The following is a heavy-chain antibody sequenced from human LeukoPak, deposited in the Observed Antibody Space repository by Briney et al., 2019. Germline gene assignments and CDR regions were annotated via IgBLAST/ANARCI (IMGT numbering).Heavy chain of an antibody. V-gene: IGHV7-4-1*02. CDR3: ASRPYGDYVRWFDP. D-gene: IGHD4-17*01. J-gene: IGHJ5*02. CDR2: INTNTGNP. Sequence: ASVKVSCKASGYTFTSYAMNWVRQAPGQGLEWMGWINTNTGNPTYAQGFTGRFVFSLDTSVSTAYLQISSLKAEDTAVYYCASRPYGDYVRWFDPWGQGTLVTVSS. CDR1: GYTFTSYA.